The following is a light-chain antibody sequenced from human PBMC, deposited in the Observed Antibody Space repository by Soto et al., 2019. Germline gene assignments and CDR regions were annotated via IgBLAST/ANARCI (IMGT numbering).Light chain of an antibody. J-gene: IGLJ1*01. Sequence: QLVLTQPPSASASLGASVTLTCTLSSGYSNYKVDWYQQRPGKGPRFVMRVGTGGIVGSKGDGIPDRFSVLGSGLNRYLTIKNIQEEDESDYHCGPDHVSGSNFVYVFGTGTKLTVL. CDR1: SGYSNYK. CDR3: GPDHVSGSNFVYV. CDR2: VGTGGIVG. V-gene: IGLV9-49*01.